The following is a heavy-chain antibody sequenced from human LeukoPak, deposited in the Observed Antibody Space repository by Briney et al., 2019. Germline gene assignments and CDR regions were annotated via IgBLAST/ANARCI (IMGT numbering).Heavy chain of an antibody. CDR2: ISGSGGST. V-gene: IGHV3-23*01. CDR1: GFTFSSYA. D-gene: IGHD6-6*01. Sequence: GGSLRLSCAASGFTFSSYAMSWVRQAPGKGLEWVSAISGSGGSTYYADSVKGRFTISRDNSKNTLYLQMNSLRAEGTAVYYCAKRIAARPVYYYYGMDAWGQGTTVTVSS. CDR3: AKRIAARPVYYYYGMDA. J-gene: IGHJ6*02.